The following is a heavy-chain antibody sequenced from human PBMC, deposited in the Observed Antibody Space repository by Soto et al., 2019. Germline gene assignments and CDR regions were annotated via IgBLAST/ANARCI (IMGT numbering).Heavy chain of an antibody. CDR1: GFMFSHYD. CDR2: LSYDRSNE. D-gene: IGHD3-10*01. Sequence: QVQVVESGGGVVQPGRSLRLSCAASGFMFSHYDMHWVRQAPGKGLEWVAVLSYDRSNEYYADSVKGRFTISRDNTKATMYLQMDSLRVEDTAVYYCARAMVRSDLIMYLFDYWGQGTLVTVSA. V-gene: IGHV3-30-3*01. J-gene: IGHJ4*02. CDR3: ARAMVRSDLIMYLFDY.